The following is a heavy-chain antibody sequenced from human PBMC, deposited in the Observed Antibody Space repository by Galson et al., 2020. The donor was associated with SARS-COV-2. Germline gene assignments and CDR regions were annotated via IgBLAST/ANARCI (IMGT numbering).Heavy chain of an antibody. J-gene: IGHJ3*02. D-gene: IGHD2-8*01. V-gene: IGHV4-39*07. Sequence: SETLSLTCIVSGVSILSSNYWGWLRQPPGKGLEWHGSLHYRAYTYYNTSLKSRVTISVDTSKKQFSLRLTSVTAADTAVYYCVRDLLGYQIDGATNGAFDICGQGTMVTVSS. CDR1: GVSILSSNY. CDR2: LHYRAYT. CDR3: VRDLLGYQIDGATNGAFDI.